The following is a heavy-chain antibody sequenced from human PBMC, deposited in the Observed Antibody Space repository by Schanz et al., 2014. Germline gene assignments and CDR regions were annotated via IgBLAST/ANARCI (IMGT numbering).Heavy chain of an antibody. CDR3: ARYKGGYYPFDY. CDR1: GFTFSNYW. V-gene: IGHV3-7*01. J-gene: IGHJ4*02. D-gene: IGHD3-22*01. Sequence: EVQLVESGGGLVQPGESLRVSCAASGFTFSNYWMSWVRQAPGKGLEWVANIRQEGSEKYYVDSVKGRFTVSRDDAKISLYLQMTSLRAEDTAVYYCARYKGGYYPFDYWGQGSLVTVSS. CDR2: IRQEGSEK.